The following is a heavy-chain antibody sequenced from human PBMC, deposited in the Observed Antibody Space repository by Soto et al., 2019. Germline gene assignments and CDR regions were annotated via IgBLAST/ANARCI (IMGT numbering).Heavy chain of an antibody. V-gene: IGHV3-30*03. D-gene: IGHD3-3*01. J-gene: IGHJ3*02. Sequence: GLSLRLSCSGSGFTFRWFGMNWVRQAPGKGLEWVARISNDGSNEYYVDSVKGRFTISRDNSKNTLYLQMDSLRAEDTAVYYCARDGALWSADDFEIWAKGTM. CDR3: ARDGALWSADDFEI. CDR2: ISNDGSNE. CDR1: GFTFRWFG.